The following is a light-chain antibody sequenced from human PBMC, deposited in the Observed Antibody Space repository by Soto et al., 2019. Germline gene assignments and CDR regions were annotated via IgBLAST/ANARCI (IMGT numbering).Light chain of an antibody. CDR1: SSDVGGYNY. CDR2: EVS. Sequence: QAVVTQPPSASGSPGQSVTISCTGTSSDVGGYNYVSWYQQHPGKAPKLMIYEVSKRPSGVPDRFSASKSGNTASLTVSGLQAEDEADYYCSSYAGSNNFVVFGGGTKVTVL. V-gene: IGLV2-8*01. CDR3: SSYAGSNNFVV. J-gene: IGLJ2*01.